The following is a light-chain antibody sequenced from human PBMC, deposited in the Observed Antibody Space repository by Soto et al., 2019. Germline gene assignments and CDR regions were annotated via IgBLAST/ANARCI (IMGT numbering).Light chain of an antibody. CDR1: QSISHY. CDR2: DAS. CDR3: QQYNSYPVT. V-gene: IGKV1-5*01. J-gene: IGKJ2*01. Sequence: DIQMTQTPSTLSASVGDRVTITCRASQSISHYLAWYQQRPGKAPKLLIYDASSLESGVPSTFRGSGSGTEFTLTISSLQPDTFATYYCQQYNSYPVTFGQGTRLEIK.